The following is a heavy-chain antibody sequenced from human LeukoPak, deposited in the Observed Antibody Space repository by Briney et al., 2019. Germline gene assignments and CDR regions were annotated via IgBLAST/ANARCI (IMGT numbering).Heavy chain of an antibody. CDR2: INSNGGST. D-gene: IGHD2-21*02. Sequence: RGSLRLSCVASGFTFSSYAMHWVRQTPGKGLEYVSGINSNGGSTHYANSVKGRFTISRDNSKHTLYLQMGSLRTEDMAVYYCARGGSDGCGGDCFNWFDPWGQGTLVTVSS. V-gene: IGHV3-64*01. CDR1: GFTFSSYA. J-gene: IGHJ5*02. CDR3: ARGGSDGCGGDCFNWFDP.